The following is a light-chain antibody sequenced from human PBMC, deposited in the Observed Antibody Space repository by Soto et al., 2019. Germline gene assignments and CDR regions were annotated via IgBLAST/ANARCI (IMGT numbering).Light chain of an antibody. V-gene: IGKV2-24*01. CDR1: QSLVYSDGNTY. Sequence: DIVMTQTPLSSPVTLGQPASISCRSSQSLVYSDGNTYLSWLQQRPGQHPRLQIYKISNRFSGVPDRFSGSGAVTDFTLKISRVQAEDGVVYYVMQATQLPYTFGQGTKLEIK. J-gene: IGKJ2*01. CDR2: KIS. CDR3: MQATQLPYT.